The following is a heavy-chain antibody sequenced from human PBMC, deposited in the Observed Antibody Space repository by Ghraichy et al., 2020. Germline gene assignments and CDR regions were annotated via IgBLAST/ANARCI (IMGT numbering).Heavy chain of an antibody. CDR2: VSYGGST. Sequence: SETLSLTCTVSGGSISSAIYYWGWIRQPPGKGLEWIGSVSYGGSTYYNPSLKNRVTISVDTSRNQVSLKLNSVTAADTAVYYCARPGVVVEGWFDPWGQGTLVTVSS. J-gene: IGHJ5*02. V-gene: IGHV4-39*01. CDR3: ARPGVVVEGWFDP. D-gene: IGHD2-15*01. CDR1: GGSISSAIYY.